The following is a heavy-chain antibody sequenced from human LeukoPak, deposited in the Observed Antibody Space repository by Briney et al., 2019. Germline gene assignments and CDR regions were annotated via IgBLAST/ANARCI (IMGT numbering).Heavy chain of an antibody. CDR1: GFTFSSYS. Sequence: PGGSLRLPCAASGFTFSSYSMNWVRQAPGKGLEWVSSISSSSSSYIYYADSVKGRFTISRDNAKNSLYLQMNSLRAEDTAVYYCARRGITGMIDYWGQGTLVTVSS. CDR2: ISSSSSSYI. V-gene: IGHV3-21*01. J-gene: IGHJ4*02. CDR3: ARRGITGMIDY. D-gene: IGHD1-20*01.